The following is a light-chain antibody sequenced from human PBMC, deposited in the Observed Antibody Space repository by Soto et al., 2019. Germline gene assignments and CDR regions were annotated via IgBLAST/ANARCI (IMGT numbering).Light chain of an antibody. Sequence: QSALTQPPSVSGAPGQRVTISCTGSSSNIGAGYDVHWYQQLPGTAPKLLIYGNSNRSSGVPDRFSGSKSGTSASLAITGLQAEDEADYYCQSYDISLSGWVFGGGTKLTVL. J-gene: IGLJ3*02. CDR2: GNS. CDR3: QSYDISLSGWV. V-gene: IGLV1-40*01. CDR1: SSNIGAGYD.